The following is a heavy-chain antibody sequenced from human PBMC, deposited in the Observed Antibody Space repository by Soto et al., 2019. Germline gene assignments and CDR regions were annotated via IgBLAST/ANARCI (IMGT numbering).Heavy chain of an antibody. V-gene: IGHV1-8*01. D-gene: IGHD6-13*01. CDR1: GYTFITYD. J-gene: IGHJ4*02. Sequence: QVQLVQSGAEVKKPGASVKVSCKASGYTFITYDINWVRQAPGQGLEWMGWVIPNSGNTVYAQKFQGRVSLTRNTAIDTAYMELSSLRSEDTALYYWAIRDSRNWYWGQGTLVTVSS. CDR3: AIRDSRNWY. CDR2: VIPNSGNT.